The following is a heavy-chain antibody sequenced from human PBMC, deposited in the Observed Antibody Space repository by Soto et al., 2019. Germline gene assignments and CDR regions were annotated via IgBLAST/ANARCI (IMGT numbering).Heavy chain of an antibody. CDR1: GGSFSGYY. D-gene: IGHD2-2*01. CDR3: ARRPSIYCSSTSCYFDY. CDR2: INHSGST. J-gene: IGHJ4*02. Sequence: SETLSLTCAVYGGSFSGYYWSWIRQPPGKGLEWIGEINHSGSTNYNPSLKSRVTISVDTSKNQFSLKLSSVTAADTAVYYCARRPSIYCSSTSCYFDYWGQGTLVTVSS. V-gene: IGHV4-34*01.